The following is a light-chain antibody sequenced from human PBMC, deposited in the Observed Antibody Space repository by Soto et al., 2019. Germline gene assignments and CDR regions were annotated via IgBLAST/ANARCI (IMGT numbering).Light chain of an antibody. V-gene: IGKV3-15*01. J-gene: IGKJ2*01. Sequence: EIVMTQSPATLSVSPGERATLSCRASQSISSNLAWYQQKPGQAPRLLIYDASTRATGIPARFSGSGSETEFTLTISSLQSEDFAVYYCHQYNNWPPKYTFGQGTKLEIK. CDR3: HQYNNWPPKYT. CDR2: DAS. CDR1: QSISSN.